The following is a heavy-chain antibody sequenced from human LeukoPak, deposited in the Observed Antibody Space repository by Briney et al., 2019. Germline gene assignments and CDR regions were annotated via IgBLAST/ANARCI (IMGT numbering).Heavy chain of an antibody. CDR3: ARGRVRVRPGTGYFDS. J-gene: IGHJ4*02. D-gene: IGHD2-15*01. V-gene: IGHV4-34*01. CDR2: INHGGTT. CDR1: GGSLSGYN. Sequence: PSETLSLTCGLSGGSLSGYNWNWIRQTPLKGLEWIGEINHGGTTHYNPSLESRVIISIDTFKSQFSLILNSVTAADTAVFYCARGRVRVRPGTGYFDSWSQGAQVIVSS.